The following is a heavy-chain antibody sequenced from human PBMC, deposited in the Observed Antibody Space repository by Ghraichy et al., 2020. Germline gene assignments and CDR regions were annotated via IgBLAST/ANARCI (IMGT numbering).Heavy chain of an antibody. CDR2: IYYSGST. J-gene: IGHJ4*02. Sequence: IGYIYYSGSTNYNPSLKSRVTISVDTSKNQFSLKLSSVTAADTAVYYCARGYSSSSLFGYFEYWGQG. V-gene: IGHV4-59*09. D-gene: IGHD6-6*01. CDR3: ARGYSSSSLFGYFEY.